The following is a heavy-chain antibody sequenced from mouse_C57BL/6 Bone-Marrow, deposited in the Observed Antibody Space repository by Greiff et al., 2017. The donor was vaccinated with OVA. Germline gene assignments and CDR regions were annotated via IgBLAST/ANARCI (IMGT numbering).Heavy chain of an antibody. Sequence: QVQLKQPGTELVKPGASVKLSCKASGYTFTSYWMHWVKQRPGQGLEWIGNINPSNGGTNYNEKFKSKATLTVDKSSSTAYMQLSSLTSEDSAVYYCASDDGYYYAMDYWGQGTSVTVSS. V-gene: IGHV1-53*01. D-gene: IGHD2-3*01. J-gene: IGHJ4*01. CDR3: ASDDGYYYAMDY. CDR2: INPSNGGT. CDR1: GYTFTSYW.